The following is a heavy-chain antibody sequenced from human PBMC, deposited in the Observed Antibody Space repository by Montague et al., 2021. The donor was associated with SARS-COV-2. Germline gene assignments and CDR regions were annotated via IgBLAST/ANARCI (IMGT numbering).Heavy chain of an antibody. CDR3: TRAVWGVRDY. D-gene: IGHD3-10*01. Sequence: NEYALSVKSRITITPDTSKNQLSLQLTSVTPEDTAVYYCTRAVWGVRDYWGQGSRVTVSA. CDR2: N. V-gene: IGHV6-1*01. J-gene: IGHJ4*02.